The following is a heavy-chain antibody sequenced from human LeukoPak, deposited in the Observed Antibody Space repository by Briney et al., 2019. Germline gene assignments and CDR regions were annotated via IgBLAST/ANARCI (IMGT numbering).Heavy chain of an antibody. CDR3: ARGCSSTSCHTADNWFDP. V-gene: IGHV3-11*06. J-gene: IGHJ5*02. Sequence: GGSLILSCAASGFTFSNYYMNWIRQAPGKGLEWVSYISSSSSYTNYADSVKGRFTISRDNAKNSLYLQMNSLRAEDTAVYYCARGCSSTSCHTADNWFDPWGQGTLVTVSS. CDR1: GFTFSNYY. CDR2: ISSSSSYT. D-gene: IGHD2-2*01.